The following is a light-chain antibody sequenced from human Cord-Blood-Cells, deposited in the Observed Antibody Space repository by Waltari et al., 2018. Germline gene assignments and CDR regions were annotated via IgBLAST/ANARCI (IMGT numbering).Light chain of an antibody. J-gene: IGLJ3*02. CDR3: DSRDSSGNRV. CDR1: SLRSDY. Sequence: SSELTQDPAVCVALGQTVRLTCQGDSLRSDYASWYQQKPGQPPVLVISSKPNRPSGIPDRLSGTRSGNTAVLTISAAQAEDDADCYCDSRDSSGNRVFGGGNKRSVL. V-gene: IGLV3-19*01. CDR2: SKP.